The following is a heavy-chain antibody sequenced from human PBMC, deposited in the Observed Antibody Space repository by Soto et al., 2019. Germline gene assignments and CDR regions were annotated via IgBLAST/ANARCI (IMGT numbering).Heavy chain of an antibody. J-gene: IGHJ3*02. CDR3: AKDLSPNWNYGAFDI. V-gene: IGHV3-23*01. CDR2: ISGSGGST. D-gene: IGHD1-7*01. Sequence: GGSLRLSCAASGFTFSSYAMSWVRQAPGKGLEWDSAISGSGGSTYYADSVKGRFTISRDNSKNTLYLQMNSLRAEDTAVYYCAKDLSPNWNYGAFDIWGQGTMVTVSS. CDR1: GFTFSSYA.